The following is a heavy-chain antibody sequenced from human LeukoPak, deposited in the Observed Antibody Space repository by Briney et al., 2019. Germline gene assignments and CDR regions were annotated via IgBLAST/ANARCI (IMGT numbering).Heavy chain of an antibody. V-gene: IGHV3-23*01. Sequence: PGGSLRLSCAASGFTFSSYAMSWVRQAPGKGLEWVSAISGSGGSTYYADSVKGRFTISRDNSKNTLYLQMNSLRAEDTAVYYCASIGIYDFWSGYFGSAYYYYGMDVWGQGTTVTVSS. J-gene: IGHJ6*02. CDR3: ASIGIYDFWSGYFGSAYYYYGMDV. CDR2: ISGSGGST. CDR1: GFTFSSYA. D-gene: IGHD3-3*01.